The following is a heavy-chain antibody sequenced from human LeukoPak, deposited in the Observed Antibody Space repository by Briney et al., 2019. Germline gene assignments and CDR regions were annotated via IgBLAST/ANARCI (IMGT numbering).Heavy chain of an antibody. CDR1: GGTFSSYA. V-gene: IGHV1-69*13. Sequence: ASVKVSCKASGGTFSSYAISWVRQAPGQGLEWMGGIIPIFGTANYAQKFQGRVTITAVESASTAYMELSSLRSEDTAVYYCARCGYSYGTQEFDYWGQGTLVTVSS. J-gene: IGHJ4*02. D-gene: IGHD5-18*01. CDR3: ARCGYSYGTQEFDY. CDR2: IIPIFGTA.